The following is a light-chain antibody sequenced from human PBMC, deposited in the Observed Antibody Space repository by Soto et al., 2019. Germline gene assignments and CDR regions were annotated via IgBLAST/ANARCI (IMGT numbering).Light chain of an antibody. Sequence: DIQMTQSPSSLSASVGDRVTITCRASQDINNYLAWYQQKPGKPPKLLIYAASTLQSWVPSRFSGGGSGTDFTLTINSLQPEDVATYYCQRYNNGPPVTFCPGTKV. CDR1: QDINNY. V-gene: IGKV1-27*01. J-gene: IGKJ3*01. CDR2: AAS. CDR3: QRYNNGPPVT.